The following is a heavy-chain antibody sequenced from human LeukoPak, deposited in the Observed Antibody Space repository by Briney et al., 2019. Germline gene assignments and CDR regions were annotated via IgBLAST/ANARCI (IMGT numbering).Heavy chain of an antibody. V-gene: IGHV5-51*01. CDR2: IYPGDSQS. J-gene: IGHJ4*02. CDR1: EYSFSTNW. D-gene: IGHD3-10*01. Sequence: GESLKISCKACEYSFSTNWIGWVRQMPGKGLEWMGIIYPGDSQSKYSPSFQGHVTFSADTSRNTAYLQWNSLKASDTAMYYCAKYNAGSLDFWGQGTLLYVSS. CDR3: AKYNAGSLDF.